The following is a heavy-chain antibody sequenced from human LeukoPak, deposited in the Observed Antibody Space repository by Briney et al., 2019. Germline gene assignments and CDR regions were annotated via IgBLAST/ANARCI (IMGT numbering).Heavy chain of an antibody. CDR1: GFTFSSYG. CDR3: ARDLSGSSWYL. CDR2: ICYDGSNK. D-gene: IGHD6-13*01. J-gene: IGHJ5*02. Sequence: GGSLRLSCAASGFTFSSYGMHWVRQAPGKGLEWVAVICYDGSNKYYADSVKGRFTISRDNAKNSLYLQMNSLRAEDTAVYYCARDLSGSSWYLWGQGTLVTVSS. V-gene: IGHV3-33*01.